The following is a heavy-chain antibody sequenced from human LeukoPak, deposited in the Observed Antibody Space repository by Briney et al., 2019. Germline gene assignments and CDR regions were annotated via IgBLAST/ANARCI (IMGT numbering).Heavy chain of an antibody. CDR3: ARDQYSSSWYVGPPSDY. D-gene: IGHD6-13*01. V-gene: IGHV3-30*04. Sequence: GRSLRLSCAASGFTFSSYAMHWVRQAPGKGLEWVAVISYDGSNKYYADSVKGRFTISRDNSKNPLYLQMNSLRAEDTAVYYCARDQYSSSWYVGPPSDYWGQGTLVTVSS. CDR2: ISYDGSNK. J-gene: IGHJ4*02. CDR1: GFTFSSYA.